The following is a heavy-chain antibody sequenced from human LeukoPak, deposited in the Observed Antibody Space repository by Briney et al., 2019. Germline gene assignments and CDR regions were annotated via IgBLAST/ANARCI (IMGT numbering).Heavy chain of an antibody. CDR3: ARDRRLGELSLWNEYYFDY. J-gene: IGHJ4*02. CDR2: IWYDGSNK. Sequence: GGSLRLSCAASGFTFSSYGMHWVRQAPGKGLEWVAVIWYDGSNKYYADSVRGRFTISRDNSKSTLYLQMNSLRAEDTAVYYCARDRRLGELSLWNEYYFDYWGQGTLVTVSS. D-gene: IGHD3-16*02. CDR1: GFTFSSYG. V-gene: IGHV3-33*01.